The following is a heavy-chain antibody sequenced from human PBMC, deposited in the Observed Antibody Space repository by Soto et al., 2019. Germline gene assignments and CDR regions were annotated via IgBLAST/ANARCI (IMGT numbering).Heavy chain of an antibody. D-gene: IGHD2-15*01. V-gene: IGHV1-69*13. CDR3: ERDRYCCGYDG. Sequence: XSVKVSCKASGGTFSSYAISWVRQAPGQGLEWMGGIIPIFGTANYAQKFQGRATITADESTSTAYMELSSLRSEDTVLYSCERDRYCCGYDGWRQGSLVTVSS. CDR1: GGTFSSYA. J-gene: IGHJ4*02. CDR2: IIPIFGTA.